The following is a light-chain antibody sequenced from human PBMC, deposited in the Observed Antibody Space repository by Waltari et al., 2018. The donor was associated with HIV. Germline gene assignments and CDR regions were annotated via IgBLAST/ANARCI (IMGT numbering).Light chain of an antibody. Sequence: QSVLTQPPSASGTPGQRVTISCSGSRSNIGTNTVNWYQQLPGTAPKLLIYTNKQRPSGVPDRFSGSKSGTSASLAISGLQSEDEADYYCAAWDDSLNGNVFGPGTKVTVL. CDR3: AAWDDSLNGNV. J-gene: IGLJ1*01. V-gene: IGLV1-44*01. CDR2: TNK. CDR1: RSNIGTNT.